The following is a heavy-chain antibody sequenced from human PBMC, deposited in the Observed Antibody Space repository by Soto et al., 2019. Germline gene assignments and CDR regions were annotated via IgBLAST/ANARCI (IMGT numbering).Heavy chain of an antibody. Sequence: QVQLVESGGGVVQPGGSLRLSCAASGFSFSSYGMEWVRQAPGKGLEWVAVIWYDGSRKYYAESVKGRFTISRDNSKNTVYLQTNSLRVEDTAVYYCARDLSVGAPDYWGQGTLVSVSS. CDR3: ARDLSVGAPDY. D-gene: IGHD1-26*01. CDR1: GFSFSSYG. J-gene: IGHJ4*02. CDR2: IWYDGSRK. V-gene: IGHV3-33*01.